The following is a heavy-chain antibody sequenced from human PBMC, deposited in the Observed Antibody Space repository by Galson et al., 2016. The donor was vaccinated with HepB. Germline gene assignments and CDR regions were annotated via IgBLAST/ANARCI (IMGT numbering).Heavy chain of an antibody. Sequence: SLRLSCAASGFTFSSFAMSWVRRVPGKGLEWVSAISGRGDRIRYAESVKGRFIISRDNSKNTRDVEMKNLRVEDTAVYYCAKEGWFGELLYGHFDFWGQGTLVTVSS. D-gene: IGHD3-10*01. V-gene: IGHV3-23*01. CDR1: GFTFSSFA. CDR3: AKEGWFGELLYGHFDF. J-gene: IGHJ4*02. CDR2: ISGRGDRI.